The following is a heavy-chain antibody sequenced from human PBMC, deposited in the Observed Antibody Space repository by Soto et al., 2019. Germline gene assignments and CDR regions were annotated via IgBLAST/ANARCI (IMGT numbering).Heavy chain of an antibody. CDR3: ARSPLWFGEFLYYYGMDV. V-gene: IGHV3-21*01. CDR2: ISSSSSYI. J-gene: IGHJ6*02. Sequence: EVQLVESGGGLVKPGGSLRLSCAASGFTFSSYSMNWVRQAPGKGLEWVSSISSSSSYIYYADSVKGRFTISRDNAKNSQYLQMNSLRAEDTAVYYCARSPLWFGEFLYYYGMDVWGQGTTVTVSS. CDR1: GFTFSSYS. D-gene: IGHD3-10*01.